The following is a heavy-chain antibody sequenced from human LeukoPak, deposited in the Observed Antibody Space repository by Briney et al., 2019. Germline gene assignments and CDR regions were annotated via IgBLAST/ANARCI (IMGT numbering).Heavy chain of an antibody. CDR3: AAGGSYDFWSGYSGMGAFDI. D-gene: IGHD3-3*01. V-gene: IGHV3-21*04. CDR2: ISSSSSYI. CDR1: GFTFSSYS. J-gene: IGHJ3*02. Sequence: GGSLRLSCAASGFTFSSYSMNWVRQAPGKGLEWVSSISSSSSYIYYADSVKGRFTISRDNAKNSLYLQMNSLRTEDTALYYCAAGGSYDFWSGYSGMGAFDIWGQGTMVTVSS.